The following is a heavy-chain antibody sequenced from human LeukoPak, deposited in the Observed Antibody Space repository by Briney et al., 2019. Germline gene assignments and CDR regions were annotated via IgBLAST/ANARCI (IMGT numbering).Heavy chain of an antibody. J-gene: IGHJ4*02. D-gene: IGHD2-2*02. Sequence: GGSLRLSCAASGFTFSSYSMNWVRQAAGKGLEWVSSISSSSSYIYYADSVEGRFTISRDNAKNSLYLQMNSLRAEDTAVYFCARDGTYCSSTSCYIAYWGQGTLVTVSS. CDR1: GFTFSSYS. V-gene: IGHV3-21*01. CDR3: ARDGTYCSSTSCYIAY. CDR2: ISSSSSYI.